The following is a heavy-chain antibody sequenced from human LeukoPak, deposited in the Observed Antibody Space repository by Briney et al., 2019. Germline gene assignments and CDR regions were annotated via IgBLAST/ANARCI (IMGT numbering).Heavy chain of an antibody. D-gene: IGHD5-12*01. J-gene: IGHJ4*02. V-gene: IGHV3-11*04. Sequence: GGSLRLSCAASGFIFSDYYMSWIRQAPGKGLEWVSYISSSGSNMYYTDSVKGRFTISRDNAKDSLYLQMNSLRAEDTAVYYCARESVDGYSGYDLFFDYWGQGTLVTVSS. CDR3: ARESVDGYSGYDLFFDY. CDR2: ISSSGSNM. CDR1: GFIFSDYY.